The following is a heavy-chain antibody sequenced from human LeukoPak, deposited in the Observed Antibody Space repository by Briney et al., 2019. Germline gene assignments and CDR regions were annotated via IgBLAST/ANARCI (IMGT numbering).Heavy chain of an antibody. CDR1: GGSISSYY. D-gene: IGHD2-15*01. V-gene: IGHV4-59*01. CDR3: ARAVEGVVVVAADAFGI. CDR2: IYYSGST. Sequence: SETLSLTCTVSGGSISSYYWSWIRQPPGKGLEWIGYIYYSGSTNYNPSLKSRVTISVDTSKNQFSLKLSSVTAADTDVYYCARAVEGVVVVAADAFGIWGQGTMVTVSS. J-gene: IGHJ3*02.